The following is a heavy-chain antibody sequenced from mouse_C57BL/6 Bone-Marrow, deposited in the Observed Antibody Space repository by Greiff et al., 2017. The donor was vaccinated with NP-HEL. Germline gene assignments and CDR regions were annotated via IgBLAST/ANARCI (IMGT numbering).Heavy chain of an antibody. D-gene: IGHD1-1*01. V-gene: IGHV5-17*01. Sequence: DVKLVESGGGLVKPGGSLKLSCAASGFTFSDYGMHWVRQAPEKGLEWVAYISSGSSTIYYADTVKGRFTISRDNAKNTLFLQMTSLRSEDTAMYYCARRPYYYGSSYGYFDVWGTGTTVTVSS. CDR3: ARRPYYYGSSYGYFDV. CDR1: GFTFSDYG. CDR2: ISSGSSTI. J-gene: IGHJ1*03.